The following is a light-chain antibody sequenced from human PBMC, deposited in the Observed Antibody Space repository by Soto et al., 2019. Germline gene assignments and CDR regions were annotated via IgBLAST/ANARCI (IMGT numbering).Light chain of an antibody. CDR2: AAS. Sequence: DIQMTQSPSSLSASIGDRVTITCRASQGIIDYVAWFQQKAGKAPKLLIYAASTLQPGVPSRFSGSGSGTDFTLTISSLQPEDVATYYCQKYNTAPQPFGPGTKVEIK. V-gene: IGKV1-27*01. J-gene: IGKJ1*01. CDR3: QKYNTAPQP. CDR1: QGIIDY.